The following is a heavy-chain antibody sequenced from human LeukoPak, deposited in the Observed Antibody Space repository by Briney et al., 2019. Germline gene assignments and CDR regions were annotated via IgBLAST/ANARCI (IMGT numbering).Heavy chain of an antibody. J-gene: IGHJ4*02. CDR2: ISSSSSYI. V-gene: IGHV3-21*01. CDR1: GFTFSSYS. D-gene: IGHD3-16*01. CDR3: ASSWGSAIDF. Sequence: PGGSLRLSCAASGFTFSSYSMNWVRQAPGKGLEWVSSISSSSSYIYYADSEKGRFTISRDNAKNSLYLQMTSLRAEDTAVYYCASSWGSAIDFWGQGTLVTVSS.